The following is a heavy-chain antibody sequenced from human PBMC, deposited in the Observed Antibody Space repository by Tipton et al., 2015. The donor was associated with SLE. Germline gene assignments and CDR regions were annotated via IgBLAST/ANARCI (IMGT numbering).Heavy chain of an antibody. CDR3: AKLGDSGSY. D-gene: IGHD1-26*01. J-gene: IGHJ4*02. CDR1: GFTFSSYS. CDR2: ISSSSSTI. V-gene: IGHV3-48*01. Sequence: SLRLSCAASGFTFSSYSMNWVRQAPGKGLEWVSYISSSSSTIYYADSVKGRFTISRDNSKNTLFLQMNSLRAEDTAVYYCAKLGDSGSYWGQGALVTVSS.